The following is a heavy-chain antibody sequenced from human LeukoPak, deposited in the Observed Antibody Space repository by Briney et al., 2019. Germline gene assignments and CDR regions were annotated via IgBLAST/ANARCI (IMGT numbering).Heavy chain of an antibody. CDR2: IYYSGST. CDR3: ARGLIGYCYGFSGFDP. J-gene: IGHJ5*02. CDR1: GGSISSGGDY. Sequence: SETLSLTCTVSGGSISSGGDYWSWIRQHPGKGLEWIGYIYYSGSTYYNPSLKSRVTISVDTSKNQFSLKLSSVTAADTAVYYCARGLIGYCYGFSGFDPWGQGTLVTVSS. V-gene: IGHV4-31*03. D-gene: IGHD5-18*01.